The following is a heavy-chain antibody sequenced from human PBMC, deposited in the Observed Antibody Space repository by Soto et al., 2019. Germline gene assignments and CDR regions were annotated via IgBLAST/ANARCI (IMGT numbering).Heavy chain of an antibody. Sequence: QVQLQESGPGLVKPSGTLSLTCAVSGASISSDNWWNWVRQPPGQGLEWIGEVYRSGSTNYDPSLXGXAXIXXAMSKNKCSRTLTSVTAADTVMYYCARNGVYSLGSWGQGTLVT. J-gene: IGHJ5*02. V-gene: IGHV4-4*02. CDR1: GASISSDNW. CDR2: VYRSGST. D-gene: IGHD4-17*01. CDR3: ARNGVYSLGS.